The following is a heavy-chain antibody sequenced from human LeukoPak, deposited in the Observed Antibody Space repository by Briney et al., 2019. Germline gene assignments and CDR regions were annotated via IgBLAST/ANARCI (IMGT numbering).Heavy chain of an antibody. J-gene: IGHJ4*02. CDR3: AREGDYYDSSGYSEYFDY. D-gene: IGHD3-22*01. V-gene: IGHV4-4*07. Sequence: PSETLSLTCTVSGGSISSYYCSWIRQPAGKGLEWIGRIYTSGSTNYNPSLKSRVTMSVDTSQNQFSLKLSSVTAADTAVYYCAREGDYYDSSGYSEYFDYWGQGTLVTVSS. CDR1: GGSISSYY. CDR2: IYTSGST.